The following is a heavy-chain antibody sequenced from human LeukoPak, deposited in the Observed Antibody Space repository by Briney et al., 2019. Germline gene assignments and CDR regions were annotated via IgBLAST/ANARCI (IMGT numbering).Heavy chain of an antibody. CDR2: IYYSGST. V-gene: IGHV4-59*01. J-gene: IGHJ3*02. CDR3: ARSRSGYSYDHAAFDI. D-gene: IGHD5-18*01. CDR1: GGSISSYY. Sequence: SETLSLTCTASGGSISSYYWSWIRQPPGKGLEWTGYIYYSGSTNYNPSLKSRVTISVDTSKNQFSLKLSSVTAADTAVYYCARSRSGYSYDHAAFDIWGRGTMVTVSS.